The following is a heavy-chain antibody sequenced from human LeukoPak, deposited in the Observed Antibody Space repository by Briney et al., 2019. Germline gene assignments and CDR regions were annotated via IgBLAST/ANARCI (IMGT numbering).Heavy chain of an antibody. V-gene: IGHV3-30*03. CDR3: ATGGTRAATGRMGF. J-gene: IGHJ4*02. CDR1: GFTFSSFG. D-gene: IGHD6-25*01. CDR2: TSYDGNEK. Sequence: GRSLRLSCAASGFTFSSFGMHWVRQAPGKGLEWVTVTSYDGNEKYYADSVKGRFTISRDNSKNTVYLQMNSLRAEDMAVYYCATGGTRAATGRMGFWGQGTVVTV.